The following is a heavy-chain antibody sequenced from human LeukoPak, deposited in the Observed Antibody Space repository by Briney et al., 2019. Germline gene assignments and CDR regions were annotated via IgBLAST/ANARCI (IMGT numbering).Heavy chain of an antibody. V-gene: IGHV4-59*11. J-gene: IGHJ3*02. Sequence: SETLSLTCAVSADSFSSHYWTWIRQSPGKGQEWIGYTSYIGSTNYNPSLKSRVTFSIDTSKNQFSLKLRSVTAADTAVYYCARDLVTVTKGFDIWGQGTMVSVSS. CDR3: ARDLVTVTKGFDI. CDR1: ADSFSSHY. CDR2: TSYIGST. D-gene: IGHD4-17*01.